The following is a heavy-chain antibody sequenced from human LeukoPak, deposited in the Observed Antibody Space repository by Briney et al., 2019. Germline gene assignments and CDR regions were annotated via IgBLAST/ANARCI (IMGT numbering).Heavy chain of an antibody. Sequence: SETLSLTCTVSGDSISSIHYYWGWIRQPPGKGLEWIGSIYHTGSTYYNPSLKSRVTISLDTSKNQFSLKLSFLIAADTAVYYCASYAGADGARTYDYWGQGNLVTVSS. J-gene: IGHJ4*02. CDR2: IYHTGST. CDR3: ASYAGADGARTYDY. V-gene: IGHV4-39*01. D-gene: IGHD4/OR15-4a*01. CDR1: GDSISSIHYY.